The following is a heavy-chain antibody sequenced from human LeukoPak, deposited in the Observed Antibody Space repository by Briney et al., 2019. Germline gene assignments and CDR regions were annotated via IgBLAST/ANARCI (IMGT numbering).Heavy chain of an antibody. CDR2: IYTSGST. CDR3: AREANYYGSGSYFEGTFDY. D-gene: IGHD3-10*01. V-gene: IGHV4-4*07. CDR1: GGSISSYY. Sequence: SETLSLTCTVSGGSISSYYWSWIRQPAGKGLEWIGRIYTSGSTNYNPSLKSRVTMSVDTSKNQFSLKLTSVTAADTAVYYCAREANYYGSGSYFEGTFDYWGQGSLVTVSS. J-gene: IGHJ4*02.